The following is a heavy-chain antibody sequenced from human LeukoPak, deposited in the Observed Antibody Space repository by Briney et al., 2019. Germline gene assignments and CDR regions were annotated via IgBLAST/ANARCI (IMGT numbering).Heavy chain of an antibody. J-gene: IGHJ4*01. CDR2: ISGSGTGT. V-gene: IGHV3-23*01. CDR3: AKGHRLCSSGNCNSQVDY. CDR1: GFTFNRYW. D-gene: IGHD2-15*01. Sequence: GGSLRLSCAASGFTFNRYWMSWVRQAPGKGLVWLSTISGSGTGTYYADSVKGRFTISRDNSKNALYLQMNSLRAEDTAAYYCAKGHRLCSSGNCNSQVDYWGHGTLVIVPS.